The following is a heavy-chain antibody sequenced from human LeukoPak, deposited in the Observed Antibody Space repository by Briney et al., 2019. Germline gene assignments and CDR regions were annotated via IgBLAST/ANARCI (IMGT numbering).Heavy chain of an antibody. J-gene: IGHJ4*02. V-gene: IGHV4-39*02. CDR1: GASISSSSSS. Sequence: SETLSLTCTVSGASISSSSSSWGWVRQPPGKGPEWIGSIYYSGLTYDNPSLRSRVPISVDPSKNHFSLKVSSVTAADTAVYYCASGTFDDYGDYDRGDYFDHWGQGTLVTVSP. CDR3: ASGTFDDYGDYDRGDYFDH. CDR2: IYYSGLT. D-gene: IGHD4-17*01.